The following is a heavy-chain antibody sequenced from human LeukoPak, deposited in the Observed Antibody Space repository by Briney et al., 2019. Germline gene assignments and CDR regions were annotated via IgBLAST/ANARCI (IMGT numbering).Heavy chain of an antibody. D-gene: IGHD3-22*01. J-gene: IGHJ5*02. CDR1: GGSISSYY. CDR2: IYYSGST. Sequence: SETLSLTCTVSGGSISSYYWSWIRQPPGKGLEWIGYIYYSGSTNYNPSLKSRVTISVDTSKNQFSLKLCSVTAADTAVYYCARVPLYYDSSGVGWFDPWGQGTLVTVSS. V-gene: IGHV4-59*01. CDR3: ARVPLYYDSSGVGWFDP.